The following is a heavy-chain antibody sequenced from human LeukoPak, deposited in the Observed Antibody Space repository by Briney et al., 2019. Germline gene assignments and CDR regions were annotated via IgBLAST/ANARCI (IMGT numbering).Heavy chain of an antibody. J-gene: IGHJ4*02. D-gene: IGHD4-17*01. Sequence: GRSLRLSCAASGFTFSSYGMHWVRQAPGKGLEWVAFISYDGSGKYYAASVKGRFTISRDNSKNTLSLQMNSLRAEDTAVYHCAKDYDYGDYAADYWGQGTLVTVSS. CDR1: GFTFSSYG. CDR2: ISYDGSGK. V-gene: IGHV3-30*18. CDR3: AKDYDYGDYAADY.